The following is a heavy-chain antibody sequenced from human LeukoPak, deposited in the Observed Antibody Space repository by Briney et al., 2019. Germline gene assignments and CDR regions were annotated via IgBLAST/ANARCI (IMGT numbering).Heavy chain of an antibody. V-gene: IGHV4-34*01. D-gene: IGHD1-1*01. CDR1: GGSLSGYY. Sequence: SETLSLTCAVYGGSLSGYYWSWIRQPPGKGLEWIGEINHSGSTNYNPSLKSRVTISVDTSKNQFSLKLSSVTAADTAVYYCARGGWNRRGTDYWGQGTLVTVSS. CDR3: ARGGWNRRGTDY. J-gene: IGHJ4*02. CDR2: INHSGST.